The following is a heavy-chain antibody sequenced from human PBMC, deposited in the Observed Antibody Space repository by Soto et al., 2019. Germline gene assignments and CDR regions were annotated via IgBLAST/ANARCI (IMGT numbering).Heavy chain of an antibody. CDR3: ARCLTSNYYYYMDV. CDR2: IYYSGST. Sequence: SETLSLTCTVSGGSISSSSYYWGWIRQPPGKGLEWIGSIYYSGSTYCNPSLKSRVTISVDTSKNQFSLKLSSVTAADTAVYYCARCLTSNYYYYMDVWGKGTTVTVSS. V-gene: IGHV4-39*01. J-gene: IGHJ6*03. CDR1: GGSISSSSYY. D-gene: IGHD6-6*01.